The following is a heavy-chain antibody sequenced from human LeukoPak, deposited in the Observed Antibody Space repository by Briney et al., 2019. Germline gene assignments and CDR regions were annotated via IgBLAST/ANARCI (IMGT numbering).Heavy chain of an antibody. J-gene: IGHJ3*02. D-gene: IGHD5-18*01. CDR2: IYYSGST. CDR1: GSSISSNSYY. Sequence: SETLSLTCAVSGSSISSNSYYWGWIRQPPGKGLEWIGSIYYSGSTYYNPSLKSRVTISVDTSKNQFSLKLTSVTAADTAVYYCARDVPTVQLWRTDAFDIWGQGTMVTVSS. V-gene: IGHV4-39*02. CDR3: ARDVPTVQLWRTDAFDI.